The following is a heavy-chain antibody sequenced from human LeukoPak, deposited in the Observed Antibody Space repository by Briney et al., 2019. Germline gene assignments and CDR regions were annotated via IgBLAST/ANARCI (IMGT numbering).Heavy chain of an antibody. V-gene: IGHV4-39*01. Sequence: SSETLSLTCTVSGGSISSVRYYWGWIRQPPGKGLEWIGTIFYGGSTYYNPSLKSRVSVAVDRSKNQFSLKLTSVTAADTAFYFCARQSVTAMLFGFDYWGQGTLDAVPS. CDR3: ARQSVTAMLFGFDY. CDR2: IFYGGST. D-gene: IGHD2-21*02. CDR1: GGSISSVRYY. J-gene: IGHJ4*02.